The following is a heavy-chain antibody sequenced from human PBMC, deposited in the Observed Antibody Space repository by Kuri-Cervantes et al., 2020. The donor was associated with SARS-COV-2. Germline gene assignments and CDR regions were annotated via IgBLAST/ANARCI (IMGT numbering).Heavy chain of an antibody. V-gene: IGHV4-61*05. CDR3: ARVVPAQGGSGAFDI. J-gene: IGHJ3*02. D-gene: IGHD2-2*01. CDR2: IYYSGST. CDR1: GGSISSSSYY. Sequence: GSLRLSCTVSGGSISSSSYYWGWIRQPPGKGLEWIGYIYYSGSTNYNPSLKSRVTISVDTSKNQFSLKLSSVTAADTAVYYCARVVPAQGGSGAFDIWGQGTMVTVSS.